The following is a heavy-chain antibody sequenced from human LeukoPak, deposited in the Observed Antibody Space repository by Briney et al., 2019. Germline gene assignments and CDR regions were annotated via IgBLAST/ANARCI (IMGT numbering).Heavy chain of an antibody. Sequence: SETLSLTCTVSGGSISSSSYYWGWIRQPAGKGLEWIGRIYTSGSTNYNPSLKSRVTISGDTSKNQFSLRLSSVTAADTAVYYCARASYSYDINGWVPFDYWGQGTPVTVSS. J-gene: IGHJ4*02. D-gene: IGHD3-22*01. CDR1: GGSISSSSYY. CDR3: ARASYSYDINGWVPFDY. CDR2: IYTSGST. V-gene: IGHV4-61*02.